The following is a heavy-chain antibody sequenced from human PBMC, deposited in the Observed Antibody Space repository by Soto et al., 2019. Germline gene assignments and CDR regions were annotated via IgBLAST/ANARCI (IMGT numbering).Heavy chain of an antibody. CDR2: IYPGDSDT. CDR3: ARADSGSYYDYYYYGIDV. J-gene: IGHJ6*02. Sequence: GESLKISCKGSGYSFTNYWIGWVRQMPGKGLEWMGIIYPGDSDTRYSPSFHGQVTISADKSISTAYLQWSSLKASDTAMYYCARADSGSYYDYYYYGIDVWAQGTTVTVS. CDR1: GYSFTNYW. D-gene: IGHD1-26*01. V-gene: IGHV5-51*01.